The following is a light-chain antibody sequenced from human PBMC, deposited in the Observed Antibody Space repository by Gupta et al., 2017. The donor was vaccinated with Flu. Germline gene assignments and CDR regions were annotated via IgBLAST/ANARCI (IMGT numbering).Light chain of an antibody. V-gene: IGLV8-61*01. J-gene: IGLJ2*01. Sequence: GAASTTGYPRWYQQTPGQAQRMLIYSTDTRSSGVPHRFAGSILGNKAAMTITGAQAEEESEYYWMWYMVGGTVVFGGGTKLTVL. CDR1: GAASTTGY. CDR3: MWYMVGGTVV. CDR2: STD.